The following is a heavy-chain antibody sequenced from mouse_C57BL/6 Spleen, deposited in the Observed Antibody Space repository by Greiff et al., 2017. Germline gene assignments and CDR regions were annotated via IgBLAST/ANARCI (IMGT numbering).Heavy chain of an antibody. Sequence: QVQLQQPGAELVRPGSSVKLSCKASGYTFTSYWMHWVKQRPIQGLEWIGNIDPSDSETHYNQKFKDKATLTVDKASSTAYMQLSSLTSEDSAVYYGARSYGSRGAWFAYWGQGTLVTVSA. D-gene: IGHD1-1*01. CDR1: GYTFTSYW. V-gene: IGHV1-52*01. CDR2: IDPSDSET. CDR3: ARSYGSRGAWFAY. J-gene: IGHJ3*01.